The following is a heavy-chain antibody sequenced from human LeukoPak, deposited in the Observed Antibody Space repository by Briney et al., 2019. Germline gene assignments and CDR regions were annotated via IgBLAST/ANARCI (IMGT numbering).Heavy chain of an antibody. CDR2: ISSSSSYI. CDR1: GFTFSSYS. V-gene: IGHV3-21*01. Sequence: PGGSLRLSCAASGFTFSSYSMNWVRQAPGRGLGGVPSISSSSSYIYYADSVKGRFTISRDNAKNSLYLQMNSLRAEDTAVYYCARGQKGGGYDYFDYWGQGTLVTVSS. D-gene: IGHD5-12*01. J-gene: IGHJ4*02. CDR3: ARGQKGGGYDYFDY.